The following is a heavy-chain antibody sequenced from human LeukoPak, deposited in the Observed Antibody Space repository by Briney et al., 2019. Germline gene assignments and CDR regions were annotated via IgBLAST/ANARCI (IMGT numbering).Heavy chain of an antibody. CDR2: TNPSSGST. CDR1: GYCFTSYN. CDR3: AGGSGCTSASSPYDVDY. Sequence: ASLTVSCTASGYCFTSYNTSWVPHPSGEGLDWMGWTNPSSGSTGYAQKFQGRVIMTRITSISKDYMESGCLTLEDTAVYYCAGGSGCTSASSPYDVDYWGQGTLVTVSS. J-gene: IGHJ4*02. V-gene: IGHV1-8*01. D-gene: IGHD2-2*01.